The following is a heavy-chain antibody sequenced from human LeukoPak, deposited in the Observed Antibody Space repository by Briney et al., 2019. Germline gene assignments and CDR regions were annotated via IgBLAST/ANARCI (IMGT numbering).Heavy chain of an antibody. V-gene: IGHV3-64D*06. CDR2: ISRSGDST. J-gene: IGHJ4*02. CDR3: VKGTYTAAH. CDR1: GFTFSSYT. D-gene: IGHD2-15*01. Sequence: GGSLRLSCAASGFTFSSYTMNWVRQAPGKGLEYVSAISRSGDSTYYADSVKGRISISRDNSKSTLYLQVSSLKTEDTAVYYCVKGTYTAAHWGQGTLVTVSS.